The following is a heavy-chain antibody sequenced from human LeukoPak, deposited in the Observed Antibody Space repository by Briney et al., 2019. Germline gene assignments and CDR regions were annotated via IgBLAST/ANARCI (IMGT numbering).Heavy chain of an antibody. CDR3: ARLLAGAGITY. D-gene: IGHD6-19*01. J-gene: IGHJ4*02. V-gene: IGHV3-48*03. CDR1: GFTFSSYE. Sequence: GGSLRLSCAVSGFTFSSYEMNWVRQAPGKGLEWVSYISSSGSAIYYADSVKGRFTISRDNAKNSLYLQMNSLRAEDTAVYYCARLLAGAGITYWGQGTLVTVSS. CDR2: ISSSGSAI.